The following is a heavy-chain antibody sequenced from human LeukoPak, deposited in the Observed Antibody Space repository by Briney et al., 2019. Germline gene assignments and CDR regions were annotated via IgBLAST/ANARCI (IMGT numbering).Heavy chain of an antibody. CDR2: ISGSGGST. Sequence: GGSLRLSCAASGFTFSSYAMSWVRQAPGKGLEWVSTISGSGGSTYYADSVKGRFTISRDSSKNTLYLQMNSLRDEDTALYYCAKDMMFHNYGASDIWGQGTMVTVSS. V-gene: IGHV3-23*01. J-gene: IGHJ3*02. CDR3: AKDMMFHNYGASDI. D-gene: IGHD5-18*01. CDR1: GFTFSSYA.